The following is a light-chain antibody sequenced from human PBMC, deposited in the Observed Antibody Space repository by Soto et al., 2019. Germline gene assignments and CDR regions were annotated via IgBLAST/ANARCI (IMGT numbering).Light chain of an antibody. Sequence: EVVLTQSPATLSLSPGERATLSCRASHSVSNYLAWYQQKPGQAPRLLIFDASNRPTDIPARFSGSGSAKDFTLTSSSLESEYFAVYYWQQRGDWPLTFGGGTKVEIK. CDR3: QQRGDWPLT. CDR2: DAS. CDR1: HSVSNY. J-gene: IGKJ4*01. V-gene: IGKV3-11*01.